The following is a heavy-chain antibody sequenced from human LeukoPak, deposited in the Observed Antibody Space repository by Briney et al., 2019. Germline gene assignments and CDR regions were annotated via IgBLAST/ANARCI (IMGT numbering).Heavy chain of an antibody. J-gene: IGHJ3*02. CDR1: GYSFTSYW. Sequence: GESLKISCKGSGYSFTSYWIGWVRQMPGKGLEWVGIIYPGDSDTRYSPSFQGQVTISADKSISTAYLQWSSLKASDTAMYYCARPADYSIHAFDIWGQGTMVTVSS. CDR2: IYPGDSDT. D-gene: IGHD4-11*01. CDR3: ARPADYSIHAFDI. V-gene: IGHV5-51*01.